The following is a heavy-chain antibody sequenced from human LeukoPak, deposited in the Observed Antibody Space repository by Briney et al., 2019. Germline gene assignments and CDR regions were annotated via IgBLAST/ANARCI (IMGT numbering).Heavy chain of an antibody. CDR1: GYTFTSYA. V-gene: IGHV7-4-1*02. Sequence: ASVKVSCKASGYTFTSYAMNWVRQAPGQGLEWMGWINTNTGNPTYAQGFTGRFVFSLDTSVSTAYLQISSLKAEDTAVYYCARDYYGSGRYYFDSWGQGTLVTVSS. CDR2: INTNTGNP. J-gene: IGHJ4*02. CDR3: ARDYYGSGRYYFDS. D-gene: IGHD3-10*01.